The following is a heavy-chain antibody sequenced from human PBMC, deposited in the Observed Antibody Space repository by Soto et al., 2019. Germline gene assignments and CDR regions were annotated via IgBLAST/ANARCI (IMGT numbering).Heavy chain of an antibody. J-gene: IGHJ5*02. CDR1: AGSITSGRSS. V-gene: IGHV4-30-2*01. CDR3: VREWAGSSPNWFET. Sequence: SETLSRTCSVSAGSITSGRSSWNWIRQPPVQGLEWIAYSYHSGSTYYNPSLKSRVTISVDRSKNQFSLTLNSVTAADTAIYYCVREWAGSSPNWFETWGPGTLVTVSS. CDR2: SYHSGST. D-gene: IGHD2-8*01.